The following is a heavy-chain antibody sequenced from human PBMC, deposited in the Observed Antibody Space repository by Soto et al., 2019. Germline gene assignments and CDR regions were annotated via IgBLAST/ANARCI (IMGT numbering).Heavy chain of an antibody. J-gene: IGHJ6*02. CDR3: AAEEYYSGSEGYSSTRYYCIDV. Sequence: QVQLVQSGAEVKKPGASVKVSCKASGYSFTTYGISWVRQAPGQGLEWMGWISDYNGNTNYEKKFQGRVTMTTDTTTSTDSLERKGLRSEGTLVSYCAAEEYYSGSEGYSSTRYYCIDVWGQGTPVTVS. CDR2: ISDYNGNT. V-gene: IGHV1-18*01. D-gene: IGHD3-10*01. CDR1: GYSFTTYG.